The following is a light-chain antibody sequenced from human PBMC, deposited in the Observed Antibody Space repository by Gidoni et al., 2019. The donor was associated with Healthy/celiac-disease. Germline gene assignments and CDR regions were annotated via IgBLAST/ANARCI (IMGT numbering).Light chain of an antibody. CDR1: NIGTRG. CDR2: DDS. Sequence: SYVLTQPPSVSVAPGKTARITCGGDNIGTRGVHWYQQKPGQAPVLVVYDDSDRPSGIPERFSGSNSGDTATLTISRAEAGDEADYYCQVWDSFMVFGGGTKLTVL. CDR3: QVWDSFMV. V-gene: IGLV3-21*03. J-gene: IGLJ2*01.